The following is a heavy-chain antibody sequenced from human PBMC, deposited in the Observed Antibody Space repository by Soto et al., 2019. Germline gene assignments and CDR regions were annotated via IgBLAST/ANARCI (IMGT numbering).Heavy chain of an antibody. CDR1: GGSMSTYY. CDR2: IYYSGST. V-gene: IGHV4-59*01. Sequence: SETLSLTCSVFGGSMSTYYWSWIRQPPGKGLEWIGYIYYSGSTSINPSPKSRVTISVDTSKNEFSLRLKSVTAADTAVYYCARPYSSGWYGAFDVWGQGTVVT. CDR3: ARPYSSGWYGAFDV. J-gene: IGHJ3*01. D-gene: IGHD6-19*01.